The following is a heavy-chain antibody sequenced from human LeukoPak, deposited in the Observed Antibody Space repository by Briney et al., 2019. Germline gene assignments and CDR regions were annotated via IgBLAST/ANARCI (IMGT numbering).Heavy chain of an antibody. CDR3: VKDRTGSWSFDY. CDR2: LWYDGSNK. D-gene: IGHD6-13*01. V-gene: IGHV3-30*02. J-gene: IGHJ4*02. Sequence: GGSLRLSCAASGFTFSNYWMSWVRQAPGKGLEWVAVLWYDGSNKLYGDSVRGRFTISRDNIKNTLYLQMNSLRAEDTAVYYCVKDRTGSWSFDYWGQGTLVTVSS. CDR1: GFTFSNYW.